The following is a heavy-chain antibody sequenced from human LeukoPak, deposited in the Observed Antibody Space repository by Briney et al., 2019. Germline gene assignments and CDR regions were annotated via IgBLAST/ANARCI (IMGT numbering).Heavy chain of an antibody. J-gene: IGHJ4*02. CDR2: INHSGST. CDR1: GGSFSGYY. D-gene: IGHD4-11*01. CDR3: ARAFLEGMTTGNFDY. Sequence: SETLSLTCAVYGGSFSGYYWSWIRQPPGKGLEWIGEINHSGSTNYNPSLKSRVTISVDTSKNQFSLKLSSVTAADTAVYYCARAFLEGMTTGNFDYWGQGPLVTVPS. V-gene: IGHV4-34*01.